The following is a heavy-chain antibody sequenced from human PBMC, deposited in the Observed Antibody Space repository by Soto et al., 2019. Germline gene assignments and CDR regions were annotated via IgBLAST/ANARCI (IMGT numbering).Heavy chain of an antibody. CDR1: GFSFSNYG. J-gene: IGHJ3*01. Sequence: QVHLVESGGGVVQPGTSLRLSCAASGFSFSNYGMHWVRQAPGKGLEWVAVTWYDGSTTYYADSVRGRFTVSRDNPKNQLYLQMDSLRDEDTAVYFCVRDSELERTNGFEVWGQGTTVIVSS. V-gene: IGHV3-33*01. CDR2: TWYDGSTT. CDR3: VRDSELERTNGFEV. D-gene: IGHD1-1*01.